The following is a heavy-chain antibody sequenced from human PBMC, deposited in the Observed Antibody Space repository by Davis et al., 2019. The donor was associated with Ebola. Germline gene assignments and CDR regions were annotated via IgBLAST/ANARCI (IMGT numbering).Heavy chain of an antibody. CDR1: EFSFSSYG. V-gene: IGHV3-30*19. CDR3: AEIYWVRYGMDV. CDR2: ISYDGSNK. Sequence: PGGSLRLSCAASEFSFSSYGMHWVRQAPGKGLEWVAVISYDGSNKYYADSVKGRFTISRDNSQNTLSLQMNSLRAEDTAVYYCAEIYWVRYGMDVWGQGTTVTVSS. J-gene: IGHJ6*02. D-gene: IGHD2-8*02.